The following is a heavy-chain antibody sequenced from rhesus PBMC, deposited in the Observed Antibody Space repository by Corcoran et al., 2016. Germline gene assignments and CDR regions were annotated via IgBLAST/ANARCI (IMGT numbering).Heavy chain of an antibody. CDR2: SGGSSGST. J-gene: IGHJ4*01. CDR3: AREGTGTAGTFDY. D-gene: IGHD5-24*01. V-gene: IGHV4-127*01. Sequence: QVQLQESGPGLVKPSETLSLTCAVSGYSISSGYGWSWIRQPPGKGLEWIGYSGGSSGSTNYNPSLKSRFTISKATSKNQFSLKLSSVTAADTAVYYCAREGTGTAGTFDYWGQGVLVTVSS. CDR1: GYSISSGYG.